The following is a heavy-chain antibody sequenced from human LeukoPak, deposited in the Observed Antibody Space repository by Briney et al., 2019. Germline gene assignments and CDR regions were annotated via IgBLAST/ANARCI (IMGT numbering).Heavy chain of an antibody. Sequence: PSETLSLTCAVSGYSISSGYYWGWIRQPPGKGLEWIGSIYHSGSTYYNPSLKSRVTISVDTSKNQFSLKLSSVAAADTAVYYCARRGSGHYWGQGTLVTVSS. V-gene: IGHV4-38-2*01. CDR2: IYHSGST. CDR3: ARRGSGHY. D-gene: IGHD3-10*01. J-gene: IGHJ4*02. CDR1: GYSISSGYY.